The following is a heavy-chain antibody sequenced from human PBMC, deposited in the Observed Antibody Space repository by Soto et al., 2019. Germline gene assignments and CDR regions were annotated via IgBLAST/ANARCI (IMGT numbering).Heavy chain of an antibody. D-gene: IGHD2-15*01. CDR3: AKDYTVAADPSSVILFDY. CDR1: GFTFNHYA. CDR2: IIANGGT. J-gene: IGHJ4*02. Sequence: AGSLRLSCAASGFTFNHYAMSWVRQAPGKGLEWASIIIANGGTFYADSVKGRFTISRDNSKNTVYLQMSSPRVEDTAIYYCAKDYTVAADPSSVILFDYWGQGALVTVSS. V-gene: IGHV3-23*01.